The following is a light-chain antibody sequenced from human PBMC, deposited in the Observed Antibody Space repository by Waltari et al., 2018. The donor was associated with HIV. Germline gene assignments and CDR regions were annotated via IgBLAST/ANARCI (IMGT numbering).Light chain of an antibody. CDR1: QSVCSY. J-gene: IGKJ4*01. Sequence: EIVLTQSPATLFLSPGERATLSCRASQSVCSYLAWYQQKPGQAPRLLIYDASSRATGIPARFSGSGSGTDFTLTISSLQPEDFAVYYCQQRSNWPPLTFGGGTKVGIK. CDR2: DAS. V-gene: IGKV3-11*01. CDR3: QQRSNWPPLT.